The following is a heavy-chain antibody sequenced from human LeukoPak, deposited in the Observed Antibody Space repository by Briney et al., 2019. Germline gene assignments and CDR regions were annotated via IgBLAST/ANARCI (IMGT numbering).Heavy chain of an antibody. CDR1: GFTFSSYG. D-gene: IGHD3-10*01. CDR3: AKDGTRVFGSSLDY. V-gene: IGHV3-30*18. Sequence: GGSLRLSCAASGFTFSSYGMHWVRQASGKGLEWVAVISYDGSNKYYADSVKGRFTISRDNSKNTLYLQMNSLRAEDTAVYYCAKDGTRVFGSSLDYWGQGTLVTVSS. CDR2: ISYDGSNK. J-gene: IGHJ4*02.